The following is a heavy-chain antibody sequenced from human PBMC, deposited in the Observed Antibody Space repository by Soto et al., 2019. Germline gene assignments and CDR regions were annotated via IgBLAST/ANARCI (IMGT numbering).Heavy chain of an antibody. Sequence: QVQLVQSGAEVKKPGSSVKVSCKASGGTFSSYAISWVRQAPGQGLEWMGGIIPIFGTANYAQKFQGRVTITADESTSTAYMERSSLRSEDTAVYYCAGGANVLMVYAIRRSSYWYFDLWGRGTLVTVSS. CDR1: GGTFSSYA. CDR2: IIPIFGTA. D-gene: IGHD2-8*01. J-gene: IGHJ2*01. CDR3: AGGANVLMVYAIRRSSYWYFDL. V-gene: IGHV1-69*12.